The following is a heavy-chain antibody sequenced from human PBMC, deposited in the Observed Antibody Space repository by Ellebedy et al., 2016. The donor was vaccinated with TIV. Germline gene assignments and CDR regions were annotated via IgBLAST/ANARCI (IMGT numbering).Heavy chain of an antibody. J-gene: IGHJ4*02. V-gene: IGHV3-7*04. CDR1: GFTFSSYW. CDR3: ARDRYYYDSSGYYYLDY. D-gene: IGHD3-22*01. Sequence: GESLKISXAASGFTFSSYWMSWVRQAPGKGLEWVANIKQDGSEKYYVDSVKGRFTISRDNAKNSLYLQMNSLRAEDTAVYYCARDRYYYDSSGYYYLDYWGQGTLVTVSS. CDR2: IKQDGSEK.